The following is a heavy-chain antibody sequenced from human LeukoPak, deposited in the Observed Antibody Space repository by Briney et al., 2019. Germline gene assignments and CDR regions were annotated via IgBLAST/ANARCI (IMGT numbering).Heavy chain of an antibody. CDR3: ARDGAAGGDWPSRPENWFDP. CDR1: GGTFSSYA. Sequence: GASVKVSCKASGGTFSSYAISWVRQAPGQGLEWMRRIIPIFGIANYAQNFQGRVTITADKSTSTAHMELSSLRSEDTAVYYCARDGAAGGDWPSRPENWFDPWGQGTLVTVSS. J-gene: IGHJ5*02. D-gene: IGHD2-21*02. V-gene: IGHV1-69*04. CDR2: IIPIFGIA.